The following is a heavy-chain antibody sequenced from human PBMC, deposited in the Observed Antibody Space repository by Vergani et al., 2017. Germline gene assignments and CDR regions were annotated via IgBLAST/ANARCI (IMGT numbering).Heavy chain of an antibody. CDR2: IYSGGST. CDR1: GFTVSSNY. D-gene: IGHD3-3*01. V-gene: IGHV3-53*01. Sequence: EVQLVESGGGLVQPGGSLRLSCAASGFTVSSNYMSWVRQAPGKGLEWVSVIYSGGSTYYADSVKGRFTISRDNSKNPLYLQMNSLRAEDTAVYYCARGLRFLEGWFDPWGQGTLVTVSS. J-gene: IGHJ5*02. CDR3: ARGLRFLEGWFDP.